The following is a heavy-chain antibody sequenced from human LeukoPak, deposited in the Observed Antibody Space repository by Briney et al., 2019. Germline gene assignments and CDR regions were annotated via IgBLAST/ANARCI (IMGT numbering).Heavy chain of an antibody. CDR2: ISSSSSYI. CDR1: GFTFSSYS. D-gene: IGHD3-3*01. Sequence: GGSLRLSCAASGFTFSSYSMNWVRQAPGKGLEWVSSISSSSSYIYYADSAKGRFTISRDNAKNSLYLQMNSLRAEDTAVYYCARMQGWDDFWSGSFDYWGQGTLVTVSS. CDR3: ARMQGWDDFWSGSFDY. V-gene: IGHV3-21*01. J-gene: IGHJ4*02.